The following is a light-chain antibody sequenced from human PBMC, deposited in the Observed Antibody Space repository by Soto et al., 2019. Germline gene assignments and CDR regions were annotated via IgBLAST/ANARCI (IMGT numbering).Light chain of an antibody. CDR2: GAS. CDR3: QQYGSSGT. Sequence: EIVLSLSGGTLSLSPGERATLSCRASQSVSNNYLAWYQQKPGQAPRLLIYGASNRATGIPDRFSGSGSGTDFTLTISRLEPEDFAVYYCQQYGSSGTFGQGTKVDIK. CDR1: QSVSNNY. J-gene: IGKJ1*01. V-gene: IGKV3-20*01.